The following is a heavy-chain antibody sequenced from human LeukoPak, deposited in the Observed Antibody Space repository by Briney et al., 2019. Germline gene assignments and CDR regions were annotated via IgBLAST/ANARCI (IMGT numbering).Heavy chain of an antibody. CDR3: ARENIVAYYFDY. D-gene: IGHD5-12*01. CDR1: GFTFSSYG. Sequence: GRSLRLSCAASGFTFSSYGMHWVRQAPGKGLEWVAVISYDGSNKYYADSVKGRFTISRDNSKNTLYLQMNSLRDEDTAVYYCARENIVAYYFDYWGQGALVTVSS. J-gene: IGHJ4*02. CDR2: ISYDGSNK. V-gene: IGHV3-30*03.